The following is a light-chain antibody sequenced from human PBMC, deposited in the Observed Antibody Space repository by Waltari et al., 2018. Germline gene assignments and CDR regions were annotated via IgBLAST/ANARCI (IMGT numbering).Light chain of an antibody. CDR2: DDR. J-gene: IGLJ2*01. CDR3: QVWDSSSDHVI. V-gene: IGLV3-21*04. Sequence: SYVLTQPPSVSVAPGKTAKITCGTNNIGDKGVHWYQHKPGQAPVLVIYDDRDRPSGIPERFSGSNSGDTATLTISRVDAGDEADYYCQVWDSSSDHVIFGGGTKLTVL. CDR1: NIGDKG.